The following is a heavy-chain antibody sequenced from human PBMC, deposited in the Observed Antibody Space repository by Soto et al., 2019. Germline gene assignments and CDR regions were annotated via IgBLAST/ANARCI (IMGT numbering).Heavy chain of an antibody. V-gene: IGHV3-9*01. CDR3: AKAPTAYSSGWYAVDY. D-gene: IGHD6-19*01. Sequence: EVQLVESGGGLVQPGRSLRLSCAASGFTFDDYAMHWVRQAPGKVLEWVSGISWNSGSIGYADSVKGRFTISRDNAKNSLYLQMNSLRAEDTALYYCAKAPTAYSSGWYAVDYWGQGTLVTVSS. CDR2: ISWNSGSI. J-gene: IGHJ4*02. CDR1: GFTFDDYA.